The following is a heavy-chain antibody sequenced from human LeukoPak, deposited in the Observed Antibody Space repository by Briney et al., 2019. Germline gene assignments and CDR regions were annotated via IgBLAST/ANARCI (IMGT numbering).Heavy chain of an antibody. CDR1: GCIFTSYW. Sequence: GAPLQISCQGSGCIFTSYWITWVRQPPGKGLEGMGRIDPGDSYANYSPSFQGHVTISAHKSISTAYLQWSSLKASDTGMYYCARCTASSSNDYWGQGTLVTVSS. J-gene: IGHJ4*02. CDR3: ARCTASSSNDY. V-gene: IGHV5-10-1*01. D-gene: IGHD6-19*01. CDR2: IDPGDSYA.